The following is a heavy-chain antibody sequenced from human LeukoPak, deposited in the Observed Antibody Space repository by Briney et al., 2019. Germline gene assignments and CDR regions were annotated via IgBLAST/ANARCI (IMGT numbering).Heavy chain of an antibody. D-gene: IGHD3-10*01. J-gene: IGHJ3*01. CDR3: ARRGHSAVGA. V-gene: IGHV4-34*01. CDR1: GGSFSGYY. CDR2: INHSGST. Sequence: SETLSLTCAVYGGSFSGYYWSWIRQPPGKGLEWNGEINHSGSTNYNPSLRSRVTISVDTSKNQFSLKLSSVTAADTAVYYCARRGHSAVGAWGQGTMVTVSS.